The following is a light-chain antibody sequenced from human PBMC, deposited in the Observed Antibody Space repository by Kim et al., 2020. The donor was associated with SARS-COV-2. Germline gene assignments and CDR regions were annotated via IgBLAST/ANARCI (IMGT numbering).Light chain of an antibody. CDR2: DVT. V-gene: IGLV2-14*03. J-gene: IGLJ2*01. CDR1: IRDSAVYHY. Sequence: GWSITVSRTGSIRDSAVYHYVSWYQQHPGKALKLLIYDVTNRPSAISYRFSGSTSGDTASLTISVLQTEDEAAYYCRSQTPRSALLFGGGTQLTVL. CDR3: RSQTPRSALL.